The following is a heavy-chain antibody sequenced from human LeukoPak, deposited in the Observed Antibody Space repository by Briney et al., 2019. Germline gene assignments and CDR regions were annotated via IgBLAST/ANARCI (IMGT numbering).Heavy chain of an antibody. D-gene: IGHD5-18*01. CDR3: ARLGAYSYGRNYFDY. J-gene: IGHJ4*02. CDR2: FDPEDGET. V-gene: IGHV1-24*01. Sequence: GASVKVSCKVSGYTLTELSMHWVRQAPGKGLEWMGGFDPEDGETIYAQKFQGRVTMTTDTSTSTAYMELRSLRSDDTAVYYCARLGAYSYGRNYFDYWGQGTLVTVSS. CDR1: GYTLTELS.